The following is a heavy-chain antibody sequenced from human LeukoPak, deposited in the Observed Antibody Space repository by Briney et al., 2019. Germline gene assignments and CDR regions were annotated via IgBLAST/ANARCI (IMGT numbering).Heavy chain of an antibody. J-gene: IGHJ5*02. CDR1: GGSFSGYY. V-gene: IGHV4-34*01. CDR2: INHSGST. CDR3: ARGYSSSSYNWFDP. D-gene: IGHD6-6*01. Sequence: SETLSLTCAVYGGSFSGYYWSWIRQPPGKGLEWIGEINHSGSTNYNPSLKSRVTISVDTSKNQFSLKLSSVTAADTAVYYCARGYSSSSYNWFDPWGQGTLVTVSS.